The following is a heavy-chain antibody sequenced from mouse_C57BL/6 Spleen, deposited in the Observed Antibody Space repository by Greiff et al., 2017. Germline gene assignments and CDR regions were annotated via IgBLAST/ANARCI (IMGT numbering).Heavy chain of an antibody. CDR1: GYAFSSSW. V-gene: IGHV1-82*01. D-gene: IGHD2-2*01. CDR2: IYPGDGDT. J-gene: IGHJ2*01. CDR3: ARGGWLPYFDY. Sequence: VQLQQSGPELVKPGASVKISRKASGYAFSSSWMNWVKQRPGKGLEWIGRIYPGDGDTNYNGKFKGKATLTADKSSSTAYMQLSSLTSEDSAVYFCARGGWLPYFDYWGQGTTLTVSS.